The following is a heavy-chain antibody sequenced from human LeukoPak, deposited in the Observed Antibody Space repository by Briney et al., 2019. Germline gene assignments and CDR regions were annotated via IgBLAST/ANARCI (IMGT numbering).Heavy chain of an antibody. CDR3: AREPGGYSGSHDAFDI. CDR1: GGSIISRNW. CDR2: ISHSGST. V-gene: IGHV4-4*02. J-gene: IGHJ3*02. Sequence: SETLSLTCVVSGGSIISRNWWSWVRQAPGKGLEWIGEISHSGSTNYNPSLKSRVTLSVDKSKNQFSLKLSSVTAADTAVYYCAREPGGYSGSHDAFDIWGQGTMVTVSS. D-gene: IGHD6-6*01.